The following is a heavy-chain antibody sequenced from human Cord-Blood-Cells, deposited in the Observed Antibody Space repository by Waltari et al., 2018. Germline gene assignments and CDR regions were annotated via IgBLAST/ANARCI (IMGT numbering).Heavy chain of an antibody. CDR3: AKDLKYYYDSSGYNPGAFDI. CDR1: GFTFSSYG. D-gene: IGHD3-22*01. Sequence: QVQLVESGGGVVQPGRSLRLSCAASGFTFSSYGMHWVRQAPGKGLEWVAVIWYDGSNKYYADSVKGRFTISRDNSKNTLYLQMNSLRAEDTAMYYCAKDLKYYYDSSGYNPGAFDIWGQGTMVTVSS. CDR2: IWYDGSNK. V-gene: IGHV3-30*18. J-gene: IGHJ3*02.